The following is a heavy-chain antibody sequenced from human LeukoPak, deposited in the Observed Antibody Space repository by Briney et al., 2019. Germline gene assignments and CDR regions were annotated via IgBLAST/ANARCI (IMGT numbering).Heavy chain of an antibody. CDR3: ARQYYYYYMDV. Sequence: GGSLRLSCAASGFTFSNYAMSWVRQAPGKGLEWVSAISGSGDNTYYADSVKGRFTVSRDNSKNTLYVQMKSLRAEDTAVYYCARQYYYYYMDVWGKGTTVTISS. V-gene: IGHV3-23*01. J-gene: IGHJ6*03. CDR2: ISGSGDNT. CDR1: GFTFSNYA.